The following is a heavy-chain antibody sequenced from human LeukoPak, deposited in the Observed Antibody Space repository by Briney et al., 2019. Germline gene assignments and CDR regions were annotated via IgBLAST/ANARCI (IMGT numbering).Heavy chain of an antibody. J-gene: IGHJ4*02. D-gene: IGHD6-13*01. Sequence: GGSLRLYCAASGFNFNTYTMNWVRQAPGKGLEWVSSISSDSSYIYYADSVKGRFTISRDNAKNSLYLQMNSLRAEDTAVYYCASITYSRVDYWGQGTLVTVSS. CDR1: GFNFNTYT. V-gene: IGHV3-21*01. CDR2: ISSDSSYI. CDR3: ASITYSRVDY.